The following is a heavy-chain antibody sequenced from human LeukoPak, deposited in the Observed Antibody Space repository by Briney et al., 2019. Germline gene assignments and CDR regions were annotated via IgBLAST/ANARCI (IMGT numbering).Heavy chain of an antibody. Sequence: ASVKVSCKASGYTFTSYGISWVRQAPGQGLEWMGWISAYNGNTNYAQKLQGRVTMTTDTSTNTAYMELRSLRSDDTAVYYCARDYVSVSYYYDSSGYYYEDYWGQGTLVTVSS. CDR3: ARDYVSVSYYYDSSGYYYEDY. D-gene: IGHD3-22*01. CDR1: GYTFTSYG. J-gene: IGHJ4*02. CDR2: ISAYNGNT. V-gene: IGHV1-18*01.